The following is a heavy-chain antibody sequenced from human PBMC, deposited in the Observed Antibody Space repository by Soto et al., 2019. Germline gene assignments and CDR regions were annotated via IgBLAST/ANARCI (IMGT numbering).Heavy chain of an antibody. CDR3: ARDAVWSGYSYYFDY. Sequence: GGSLRLSCAASGFTFSSYAMHWVRQAPGKGLEWVAVISYDGSNKYYADSVKGRFTISRDNSKNTLYLQMNSLRAEDTAVYYCARDAVWSGYSYYFDYWGQGTLVAVSS. CDR2: ISYDGSNK. V-gene: IGHV3-30*04. J-gene: IGHJ4*02. D-gene: IGHD3-3*01. CDR1: GFTFSSYA.